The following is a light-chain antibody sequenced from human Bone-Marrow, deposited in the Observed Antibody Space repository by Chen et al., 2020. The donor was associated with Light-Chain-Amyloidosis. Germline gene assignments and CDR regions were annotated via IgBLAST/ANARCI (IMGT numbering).Light chain of an antibody. V-gene: IGLV2-14*03. CDR1: SSDVGGYNY. Sequence: QSALTQPASVSGPPGQSIAISCTGTSSDVGGYNYVSWYQQHPGKAPKLIIYNVSYRPSGVPNRFSGSKSDNTASLTISGLQAEDEADYYCTSYTSSGTLYVFGTGTKVTVL. CDR2: NVS. J-gene: IGLJ1*01. CDR3: TSYTSSGTLYV.